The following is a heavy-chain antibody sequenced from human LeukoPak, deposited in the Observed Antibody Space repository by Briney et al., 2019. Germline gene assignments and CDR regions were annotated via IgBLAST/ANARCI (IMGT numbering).Heavy chain of an antibody. J-gene: IGHJ4*02. Sequence: GGSLRLSCAASGFTFSSCAMTWVRQAPGKGLEWVSGVSESGDTTYYADSVKGRFTISRDNSKNTLYLQMNSLRAEDTAVYYCAKVILTGTSKYYFDYWGQGTLVTVSS. V-gene: IGHV3-23*01. CDR1: GFTFSSCA. CDR2: VSESGDTT. D-gene: IGHD3-9*01. CDR3: AKVILTGTSKYYFDY.